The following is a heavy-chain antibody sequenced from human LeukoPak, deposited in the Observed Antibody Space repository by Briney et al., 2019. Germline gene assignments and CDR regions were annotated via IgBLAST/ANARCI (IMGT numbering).Heavy chain of an antibody. J-gene: IGHJ4*02. D-gene: IGHD1-26*01. Sequence: TPGGSLRLSCAASGFTFSDYYMSWIRQAPGKGLEWVSYISSGGRSIYYADSVKGRFTIFRDNAKNSLYLQMNSLRAEDTAVYYCFTRILGASFWGQGTLVTVSS. CDR3: FTRILGASF. CDR2: ISSGGRSI. V-gene: IGHV3-11*01. CDR1: GFTFSDYY.